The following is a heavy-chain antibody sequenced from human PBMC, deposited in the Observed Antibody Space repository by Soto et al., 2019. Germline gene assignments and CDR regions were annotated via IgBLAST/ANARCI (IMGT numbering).Heavy chain of an antibody. CDR1: GYTFSSYV. CDR2: ISPYNGNT. V-gene: IGHV1-18*04. D-gene: IGHD3-16*02. Sequence: QVPLVQSGVEVQKPGASVKVSCKASGYTFSSYVITWLRQAPGQGLEWMGWISPYNGNTNYGQNLQGRVTMTTDTSTSIVDMELRSLRSDDTAVYYCAREGGVWGSFRYFDYWGQGTLVSVSP. CDR3: AREGGVWGSFRYFDY. J-gene: IGHJ4*02.